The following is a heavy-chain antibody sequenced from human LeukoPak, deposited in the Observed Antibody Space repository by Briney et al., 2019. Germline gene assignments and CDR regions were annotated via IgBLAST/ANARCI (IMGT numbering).Heavy chain of an antibody. CDR1: GYTFTGYF. CDR2: INPNSGGT. Sequence: ASVKVSCKASGYTFTGYFMHWVRQAPGQGLEWMGWINPNSGGTNYAQKFQGRVTMTRDTSISTAYMELSRLRSDDTAVYYCARVSTLSPQDPYGANDYWGQGTLVTVSS. CDR3: ARVSTLSPQDPYGANDY. V-gene: IGHV1-2*02. D-gene: IGHD4/OR15-4a*01. J-gene: IGHJ4*02.